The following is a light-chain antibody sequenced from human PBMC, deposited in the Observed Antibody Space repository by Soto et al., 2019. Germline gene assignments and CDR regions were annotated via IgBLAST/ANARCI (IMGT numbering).Light chain of an antibody. CDR3: QQNYDTPYT. J-gene: IGKJ2*01. CDR1: QGIGSY. CDR2: AAS. V-gene: IGKV1-39*01. Sequence: DIQMTQSPSSLSASVGDRVIITCRASQGIGSYLNWYQQKPGKAPTLLIFAASSFQSGVPSRFSGSGSGTEFTLTITSLQPEDFATYYCQQNYDTPYTFGQGTKLEIK.